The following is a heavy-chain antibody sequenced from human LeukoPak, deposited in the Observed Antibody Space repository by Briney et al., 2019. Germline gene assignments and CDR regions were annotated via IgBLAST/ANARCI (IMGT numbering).Heavy chain of an antibody. CDR2: IDTSGNT. Sequence: GGSLRLSCAGSGFTFSSYPMTWVRQAPGKGLDWVSTIDTSGNTDYADSVKGRFTISRDNSRNTLYLQMNSLRAEDTAVYFCAKYSRPSSRVFNYWGQGTLATVSP. CDR3: AKYSRPSSRVFNY. CDR1: GFTFSSYP. J-gene: IGHJ4*02. V-gene: IGHV3-23*01. D-gene: IGHD6-13*01.